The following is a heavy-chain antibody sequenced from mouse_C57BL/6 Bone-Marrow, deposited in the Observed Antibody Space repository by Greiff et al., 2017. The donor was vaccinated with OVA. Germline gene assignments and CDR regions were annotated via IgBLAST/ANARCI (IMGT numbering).Heavy chain of an antibody. V-gene: IGHV1-69*01. CDR3: EREGSYYYGSSYRFAY. CDR1: GYTFTSYW. CDR2: IDPSDSYT. Sequence: QVQLQQPGAELVMPGASVKLSCKASGYTFTSYWMHWVKQRPGQGLEWIGEIDPSDSYTNYNQKFKGKSTLTVDKSSSTAYMQLSSLTSEDSAVYYCEREGSYYYGSSYRFAYWGQGTLVTVSA. J-gene: IGHJ3*01. D-gene: IGHD1-1*01.